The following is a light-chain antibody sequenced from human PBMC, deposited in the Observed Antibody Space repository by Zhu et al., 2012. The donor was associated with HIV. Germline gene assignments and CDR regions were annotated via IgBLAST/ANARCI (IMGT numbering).Light chain of an antibody. Sequence: EIVMTQSPVTLSVSPGERATLSCRASQSVSSNLAWYQQKPGQAPRLLIYGASSRATGIPDRFSGSGSETDFTLTIARLEPEDFAVYYCQQYATSPRITFGQGTRLDIK. CDR1: QSVSSN. V-gene: IGKV3-20*01. CDR2: GAS. CDR3: QQYATSPRIT. J-gene: IGKJ5*01.